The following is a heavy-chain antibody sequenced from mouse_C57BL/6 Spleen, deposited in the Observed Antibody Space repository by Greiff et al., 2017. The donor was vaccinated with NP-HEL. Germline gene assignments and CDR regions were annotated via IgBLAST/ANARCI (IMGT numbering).Heavy chain of an antibody. CDR1: GFTFSDYG. Sequence: GFTFSDYGMHWVRQAPEKGLEWVAYISSGSSTIYYADTVKGRFTISRDNAKNTLFLQMTSLRSEDTAMYYCARWDYASFAYWGKGTLVTVSA. J-gene: IGHJ3*01. V-gene: IGHV5-17*01. D-gene: IGHD1-1*01. CDR3: ARWDYASFAY. CDR2: ISSGSSTI.